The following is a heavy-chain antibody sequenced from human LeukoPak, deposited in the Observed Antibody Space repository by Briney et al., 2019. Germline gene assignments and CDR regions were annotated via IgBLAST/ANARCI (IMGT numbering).Heavy chain of an antibody. CDR1: GGSISSYY. V-gene: IGHV4-59*08. J-gene: IGHJ6*03. CDR3: ARLSVVPAAMQFYYYYHMDV. Sequence: SETLSLTCTVSGGSISSYYWSWIRQPPGKGLEWIGYILYSGSTNYNPSLKSRVTISVDTSKNQFSLKLSSVTAADTAVYYCARLSVVPAAMQFYYYYHMDVWGKGTTVTVSS. CDR2: ILYSGST. D-gene: IGHD2-2*01.